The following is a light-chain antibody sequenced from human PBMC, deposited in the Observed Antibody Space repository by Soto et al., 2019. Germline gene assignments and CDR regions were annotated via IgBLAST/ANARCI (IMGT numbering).Light chain of an antibody. Sequence: DIQMTQSPSTLSASVGDRVTITCRASQSISSWLAWYQQKPGKAPKLLIYDASSLESGVQSRFRGSGSGTEFTLPISSLPPDDFATYYCQQYNSYSPAFGQGTKVEIK. CDR1: QSISSW. J-gene: IGKJ1*01. V-gene: IGKV1-5*01. CDR2: DAS. CDR3: QQYNSYSPA.